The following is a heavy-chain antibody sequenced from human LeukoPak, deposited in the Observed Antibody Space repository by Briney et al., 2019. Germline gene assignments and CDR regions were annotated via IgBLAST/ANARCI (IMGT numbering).Heavy chain of an antibody. CDR2: ISYDGSNK. D-gene: IGHD5-24*01. CDR3: ARGAGYNYPYYFDY. Sequence: GSPRLSCAASGFTFNSYSMYWVRQAPGKGLEWVAVISYDGSNKFYADSVKGRFTISRDNSKNTLYLQMNSLRAEDTAVYYCARGAGYNYPYYFDYWGQGTLVTVSS. V-gene: IGHV3-30*14. J-gene: IGHJ4*02. CDR1: GFTFNSYS.